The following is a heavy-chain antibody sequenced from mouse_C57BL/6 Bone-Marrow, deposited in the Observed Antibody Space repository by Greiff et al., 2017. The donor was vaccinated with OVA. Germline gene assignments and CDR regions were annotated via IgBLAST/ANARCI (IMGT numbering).Heavy chain of an antibody. CDR2: INPYNGGT. V-gene: IGHV1-19*01. CDR3: SRSDYNGSSPAWFAY. J-gene: IGHJ3*01. CDR1: GYTFTDYY. D-gene: IGHD1-1*01. Sequence: VQLQQSGPVLVKPGASVKMSCKASGYTFTDYYMNWVKQSPGKSLEWIGVINPYNGGTSYNQKFKGKATLTVDKSSSTAYMELNSLTSEDSAVYYCSRSDYNGSSPAWFAYWGQGTLVTVSA.